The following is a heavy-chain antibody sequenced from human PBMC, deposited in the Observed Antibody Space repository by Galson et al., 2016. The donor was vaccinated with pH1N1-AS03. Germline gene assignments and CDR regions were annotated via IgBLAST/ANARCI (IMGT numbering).Heavy chain of an antibody. CDR3: ARLRSSGDLVFES. V-gene: IGHV4-4*07. Sequence: SETLSLTCIVSGDSVKNHYWSWVRQPAGKGLEWIGRIQISGSMNYNPSLRSRLTMSVDTSKNQFSLKLTSVTATDTAIYYCARLRSSGDLVFESWGQGTLVVVSS. J-gene: IGHJ4*02. CDR2: IQISGSM. D-gene: IGHD3-3*01. CDR1: GDSVKNHY.